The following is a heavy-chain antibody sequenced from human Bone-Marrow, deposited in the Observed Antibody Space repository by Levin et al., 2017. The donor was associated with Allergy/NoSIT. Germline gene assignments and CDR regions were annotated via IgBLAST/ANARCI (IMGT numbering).Heavy chain of an antibody. CDR2: INWNGGST. J-gene: IGHJ4*02. CDR3: ASHDGDYVLGY. V-gene: IGHV3-20*01. D-gene: IGHD4-17*01. CDR1: GFTFDDYG. Sequence: GESLKISCAASGFTFDDYGMSWVRQAPGKGLEWVSGINWNGGSTGYADSVKGRFTISRDNAKNSLYLQMNSLRAEDTALYHCASHDGDYVLGYWGQGTLVTVSS.